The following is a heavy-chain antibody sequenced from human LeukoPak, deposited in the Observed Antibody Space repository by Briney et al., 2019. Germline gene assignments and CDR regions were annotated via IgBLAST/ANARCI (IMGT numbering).Heavy chain of an antibody. Sequence: SETLSLTCTVSGGSISSSSYYWGWIRQPPGEGLEWIGSIYYSGSTYYNPSLKSRVTISVDTSKNQFSLKLSSVTAADTAVYYCARAAAIDASDIWGQGTMVTVSS. CDR3: ARAAAIDASDI. CDR1: GGSISSSSYY. CDR2: IYYSGST. V-gene: IGHV4-39*01. J-gene: IGHJ3*02. D-gene: IGHD2-2*02.